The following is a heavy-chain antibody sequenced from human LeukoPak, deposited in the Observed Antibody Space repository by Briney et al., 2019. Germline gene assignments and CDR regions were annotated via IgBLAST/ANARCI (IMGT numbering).Heavy chain of an antibody. Sequence: PGGSLRLSCAASGSTFSSYSMNWVRQAPGKGLEWVSYISGTSSHIYYADSVKGRFTISRDNAKNSLYLQMNSLRAEDTAVYYCATVRSPFSGSCPGYFDYWGQGTQVTVSS. CDR1: GSTFSSYS. D-gene: IGHD1-26*01. V-gene: IGHV3-21*01. J-gene: IGHJ4*02. CDR2: ISGTSSHI. CDR3: ATVRSPFSGSCPGYFDY.